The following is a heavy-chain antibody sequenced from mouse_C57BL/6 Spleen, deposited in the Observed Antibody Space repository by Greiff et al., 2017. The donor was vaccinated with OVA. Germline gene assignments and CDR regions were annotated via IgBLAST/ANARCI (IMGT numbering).Heavy chain of an antibody. CDR1: GFNIKDYY. CDR2: IDPEDGDT. V-gene: IGHV14-1*01. Sequence: EVQLQESGAELVRPGASVKLSCTASGFNIKDYYMHWVKQRPEQGLEWIGRIDPEDGDTEYAPKFQGKATMTADTSSNPAYLQLSSLTSEDTAVYYCTGYGSSSPYFDVWGTGTTVTVSS. CDR3: TGYGSSSPYFDV. D-gene: IGHD1-1*01. J-gene: IGHJ1*03.